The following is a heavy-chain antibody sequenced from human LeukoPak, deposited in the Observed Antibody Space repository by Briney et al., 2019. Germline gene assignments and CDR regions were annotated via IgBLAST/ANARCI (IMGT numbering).Heavy chain of an antibody. CDR3: AKSAAIVVVTAIGFDY. CDR1: GFTFSSYA. CDR2: ISGSGGST. V-gene: IGHV3-23*01. D-gene: IGHD2-21*02. Sequence: GGSLRLSCAASGFTFSSYAMSWVRQAPGKGLEWVSAISGSGGSTYYADSVKGRFTISRDNSKNTLYLQMNSLRAEDTAVYYCAKSAAIVVVTAIGFDYWGQGTLVTVSS. J-gene: IGHJ4*02.